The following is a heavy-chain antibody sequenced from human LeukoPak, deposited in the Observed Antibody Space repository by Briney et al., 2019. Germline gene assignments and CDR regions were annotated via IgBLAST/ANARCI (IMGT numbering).Heavy chain of an antibody. J-gene: IGHJ3*02. D-gene: IGHD6-13*01. V-gene: IGHV4-34*01. Sequence: PSETLSLTCAVYGGSFSGYYWSWIRQPPGKGLEWIGEINHSGSTNYNPPLKSRVTISVDTSKNQFSLKLSSVTAADTAVYYCARGKTIGYSSSWYGRGVFDIWGQGTMVTVSS. CDR1: GGSFSGYY. CDR2: INHSGST. CDR3: ARGKTIGYSSSWYGRGVFDI.